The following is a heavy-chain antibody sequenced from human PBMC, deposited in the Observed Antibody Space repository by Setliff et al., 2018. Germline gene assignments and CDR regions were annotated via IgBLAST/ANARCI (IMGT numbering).Heavy chain of an antibody. CDR1: GGTFGLSA. Sequence: SVKVSCKASGGTFGLSAISWVRQAPGQGLEWVGGMLPLHGTRNYTPKLQGRVSITADESKTTVFMELSSLTSEDTAIYFCVRAPPALHGEYGYFDLWGRGTLVTVSS. J-gene: IGHJ2*01. CDR2: MLPLHGTR. V-gene: IGHV1-69*13. D-gene: IGHD4-17*01. CDR3: VRAPPALHGEYGYFDL.